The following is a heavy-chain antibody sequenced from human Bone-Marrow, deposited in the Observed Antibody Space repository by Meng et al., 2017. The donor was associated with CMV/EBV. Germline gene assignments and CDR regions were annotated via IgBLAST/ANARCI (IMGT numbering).Heavy chain of an antibody. CDR3: ASSLGSSGWPYYYYGMDV. CDR1: GYTFTSYG. J-gene: IGHJ6*02. CDR2: ISAYNGNT. Sequence: ASVKVSCKASGYTFTSYGISWVRQAPGQGLEWMGWISAYNGNTNYAQKFQGRVTITADKSTSTAYMELSSLRSEDTAVYYCASSLGSSGWPYYYYGMDVWGQGTTVTVSS. V-gene: IGHV1-18*01. D-gene: IGHD6-19*01.